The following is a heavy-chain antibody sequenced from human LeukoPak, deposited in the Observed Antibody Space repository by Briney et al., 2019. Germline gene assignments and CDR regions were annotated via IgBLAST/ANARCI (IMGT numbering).Heavy chain of an antibody. D-gene: IGHD3-16*01. Sequence: KTSETLSLTCTVSTVSVSSGSYYWRSLRQPPRRGLWWMAYIYYSGSTNYNPSLKCRVTISVDTSKNQFSLKLSSVTAADTAVYYCARELGRRYELDDWGQGTLVTVSS. V-gene: IGHV4-61*01. CDR1: TVSVSSGSYY. J-gene: IGHJ4*02. CDR2: IYYSGST. CDR3: ARELGRRYELDD.